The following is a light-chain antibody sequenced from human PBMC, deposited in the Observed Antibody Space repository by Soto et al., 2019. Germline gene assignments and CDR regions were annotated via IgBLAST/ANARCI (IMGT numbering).Light chain of an antibody. V-gene: IGKV1-5*01. J-gene: IGKJ4*01. CDR2: DAS. CDR3: QQYNSYPLT. CDR1: QSISSW. Sequence: DIQMPQSPSTLSASVGDRVTITCRASQSISSWLAWHQQKAGKAPRVLIYDASRLESGVPSRFSGSGSGTEFTLTINSLQPDDFATYYCQQYNSYPLTLGGGTKVDIK.